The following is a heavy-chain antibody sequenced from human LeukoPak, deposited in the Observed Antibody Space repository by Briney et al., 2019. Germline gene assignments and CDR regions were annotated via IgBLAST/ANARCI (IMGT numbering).Heavy chain of an antibody. Sequence: GESLKISCEGSGYSFTSYWIGWVRQRPEKGPEWMGIIKPGDPDARYSPSFQGQVTISSDKSISTAYLQWSSLKASDTAMYYCARLRKEELRSFEWLPPNDYWGQGTLVTVSS. J-gene: IGHJ4*02. CDR3: ARLRKEELRSFEWLPPNDY. CDR2: IKPGDPDA. V-gene: IGHV5-51*01. CDR1: GYSFTSYW. D-gene: IGHD3-3*01.